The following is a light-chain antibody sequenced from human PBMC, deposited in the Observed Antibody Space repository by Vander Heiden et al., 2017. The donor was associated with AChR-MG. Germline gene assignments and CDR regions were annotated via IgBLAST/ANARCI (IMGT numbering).Light chain of an antibody. J-gene: IGKJ4*01. CDR2: DAS. CDR1: QSVSTY. CDR3: QRRSNWPQT. Sequence: EIVLTQSPATLSLSPGERATLSCRASQSVSTYLAWYQQKPGQAPRLLIYDASNRATGIPARFSGGGSGTDFTLTISSLEPEDFAVYYCQRRSNWPQTFGGGTKVEIK. V-gene: IGKV3-11*01.